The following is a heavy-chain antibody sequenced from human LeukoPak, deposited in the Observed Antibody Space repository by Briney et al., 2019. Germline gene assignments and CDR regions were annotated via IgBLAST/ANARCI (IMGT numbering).Heavy chain of an antibody. Sequence: GGSLRLSCAASGFTFDDYAMHWVRQAPGKGLEWVSLISGVGGSTYYADSVKGRFTISRDNSKNSLYLQMNSLRTEDTALYYCAKNAPVVRYFDWLLLRYYYYYGMDVWGQGTTVTVSS. J-gene: IGHJ6*02. V-gene: IGHV3-43*02. D-gene: IGHD3-9*01. CDR3: AKNAPVVRYFDWLLLRYYYYYGMDV. CDR1: GFTFDDYA. CDR2: ISGVGGST.